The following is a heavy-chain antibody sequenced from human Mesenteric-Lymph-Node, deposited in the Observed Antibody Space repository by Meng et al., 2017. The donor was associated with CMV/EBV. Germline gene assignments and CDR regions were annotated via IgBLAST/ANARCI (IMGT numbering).Heavy chain of an antibody. CDR3: ASDYEAGRGVQH. Sequence: GGSLRLSCAASGFTVSSNYMSWVRQAPGKGLEWVSVIYSGGSTYYADSVKGRFTISRDNSKNTLYLQMNSLRAEDTAVYYCASDYEAGRGVQHWGQGTLVTVSS. V-gene: IGHV3-66*02. D-gene: IGHD4-17*01. J-gene: IGHJ1*01. CDR1: GFTVSSNY. CDR2: IYSGGST.